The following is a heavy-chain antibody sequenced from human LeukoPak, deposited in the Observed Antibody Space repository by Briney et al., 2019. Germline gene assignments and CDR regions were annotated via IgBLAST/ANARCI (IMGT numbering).Heavy chain of an antibody. Sequence: GGALRLSCAASGFTFSSYWMSWVRQAPGKGVEWVANIKQDGSEKYYADSVKGRFTISRDNAKNSLYLQMNSLRAEDTAVYYCASRYSSSWYYYYYYMDVWGKGTTVTVSS. D-gene: IGHD6-13*01. CDR1: GFTFSSYW. CDR3: ASRYSSSWYYYYYYMDV. CDR2: IKQDGSEK. J-gene: IGHJ6*03. V-gene: IGHV3-7*01.